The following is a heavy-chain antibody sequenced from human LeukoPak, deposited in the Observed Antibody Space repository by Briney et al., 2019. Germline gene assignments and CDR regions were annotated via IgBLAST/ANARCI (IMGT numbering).Heavy chain of an antibody. D-gene: IGHD3-22*01. Sequence: GGSLRLSCAASGFTFSSYWMSWVRQAPGKGLEWVANIKQDGSEKYYVDSVKGRFTISRDNAKNSLYLQMNSLRAEDTAVYYCASSLNYYDSSGGGDDAFDIWGQGTMVTVSS. CDR2: IKQDGSEK. CDR3: ASSLNYYDSSGGGDDAFDI. V-gene: IGHV3-7*01. J-gene: IGHJ3*02. CDR1: GFTFSSYW.